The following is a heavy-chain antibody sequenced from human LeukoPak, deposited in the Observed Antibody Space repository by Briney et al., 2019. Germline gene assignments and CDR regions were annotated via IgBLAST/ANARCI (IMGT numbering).Heavy chain of an antibody. CDR3: TSPWMGQYYFDY. CDR2: IRSKANSYAT. D-gene: IGHD1-1*01. V-gene: IGHV3-73*01. J-gene: IGHJ4*02. CDR1: GFTFSGSA. Sequence: GGSLRLSCAASGFTFSGSAMHWVRQASGQGREWVGRIRSKANSYATAYAASVKGRFTLSRDDSKNTAYLQMNSLKTEDTAVYYCTSPWMGQYYFDYWGQGTLVTVSS.